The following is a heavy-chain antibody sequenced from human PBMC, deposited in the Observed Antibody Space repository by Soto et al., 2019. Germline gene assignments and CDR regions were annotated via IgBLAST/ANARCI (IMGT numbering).Heavy chain of an antibody. CDR2: INHSGST. D-gene: IGHD5-18*01. V-gene: IGHV4-34*01. Sequence: PSETLSLTCAVYGGSFSGYYWSWIRQPPGKGLEWIGEINHSGSTNYNPSLKSRVTISVDTSKNQFSLKLSSVTAADTAVYYCARDRPLGWGGYSYGYICFDPWGQGTLVTVSS. CDR1: GGSFSGYY. CDR3: ARDRPLGWGGYSYGYICFDP. J-gene: IGHJ5*02.